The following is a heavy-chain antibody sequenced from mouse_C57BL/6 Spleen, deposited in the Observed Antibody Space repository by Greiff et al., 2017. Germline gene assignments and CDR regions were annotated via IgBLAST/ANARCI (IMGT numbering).Heavy chain of an antibody. CDR2: IYPRSGNT. V-gene: IGHV1-81*01. D-gene: IGHD5-5*01. J-gene: IGHJ4*01. CDR3: ASYHYYAMDY. Sequence: VQGVESGAELARPGASVKLSCKASGYTFTSYGISWVKQRTGQGLEWIGEIYPRSGNTYYNEKFKGKATLTADKSSSTAYMELRSLTSEDSAVYFCASYHYYAMDYWGQGTSVTVSS. CDR1: GYTFTSYG.